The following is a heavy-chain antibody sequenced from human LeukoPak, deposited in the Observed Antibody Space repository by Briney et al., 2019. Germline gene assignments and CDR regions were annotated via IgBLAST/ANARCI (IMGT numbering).Heavy chain of an antibody. CDR3: ARDRDYAFDY. CDR2: ISSGDNAI. CDR1: GFSFTDSP. J-gene: IGHJ4*02. V-gene: IGHV3-48*04. Sequence: GGSLILSCAASGFSFTDSPIHWVRQASGKGLEWVSYISSGDNAIYYADSVKGRFTISRDNAKNSLYLQMNSLRAEDTAVYYCARDRDYAFDYWGQGTLVTVSS. D-gene: IGHD4-17*01.